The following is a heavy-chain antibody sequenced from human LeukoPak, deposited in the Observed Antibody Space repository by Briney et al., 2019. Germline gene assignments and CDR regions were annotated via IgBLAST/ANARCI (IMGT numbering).Heavy chain of an antibody. CDR2: MNPNSGNT. D-gene: IGHD6-19*01. V-gene: IGHV1-8*02. CDR3: ARGREEVADYYFDY. CDR1: GYTFTSYG. Sequence: ASVKVSCKASGYTFTSYGISWARQAPGQGLEWMGWMNPNSGNTGYAQKFQGRVTMTRNTSISTAYMELSSLRSEDTAVYYCARGREEVADYYFDYWGQGTLVTVSS. J-gene: IGHJ4*02.